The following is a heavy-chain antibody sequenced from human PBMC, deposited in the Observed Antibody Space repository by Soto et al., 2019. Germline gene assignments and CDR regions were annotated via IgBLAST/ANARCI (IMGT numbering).Heavy chain of an antibody. Sequence: ASVKVSCKASGYTFTSYGISWVRQAPGQGLEWMGWITAYDGNTDYAQKFQGRVTMTTDTSTSTAYMEPRSLRSDDTAVYYCARADNYGHYERWFDPWGQGTLVTVSS. D-gene: IGHD4-17*01. J-gene: IGHJ5*02. CDR2: ITAYDGNT. V-gene: IGHV1-18*01. CDR3: ARADNYGHYERWFDP. CDR1: GYTFTSYG.